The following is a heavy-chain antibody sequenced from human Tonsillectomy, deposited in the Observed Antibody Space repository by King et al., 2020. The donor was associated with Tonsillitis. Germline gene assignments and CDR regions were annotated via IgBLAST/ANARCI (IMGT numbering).Heavy chain of an antibody. CDR2: INPNRGGT. Sequence: VQLVESGAEVKKPGASVRVSCEASGYTFTGYYMHWVRQAPGQGLEWMGWINPNRGGTNYAQKFQGWVTMTRDTSISTAYMKLSRLGSDDTAVYYCAGSRDFWGGYYVGGFGPWGQGTPVTASS. J-gene: IGHJ5*02. CDR3: AGSRDFWGGYYVGGFGP. D-gene: IGHD3-3*01. V-gene: IGHV1-2*04. CDR1: GYTFTGYY.